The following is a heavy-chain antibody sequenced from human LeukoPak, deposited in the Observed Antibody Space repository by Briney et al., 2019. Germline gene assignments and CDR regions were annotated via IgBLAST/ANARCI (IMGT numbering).Heavy chain of an antibody. CDR1: RGTFTSYA. D-gene: IGHD3-10*01. CDR3: ARDRRESALWFGESAADAFDI. CDR2: IFPIFGTA. Sequence: SVKVSCKPSRGTFTSYAISWVRQAPGQGLEWMGRIFPIFGTANYAQKVQGRVTITTEESASTAYMELSSLRSEDTAVYYCARDRRESALWFGESAADAFDIWGQGTMVTVSS. V-gene: IGHV1-69*05. J-gene: IGHJ3*02.